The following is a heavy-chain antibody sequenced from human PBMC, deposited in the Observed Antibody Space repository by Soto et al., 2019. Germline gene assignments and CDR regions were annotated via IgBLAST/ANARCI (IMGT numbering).Heavy chain of an antibody. V-gene: IGHV3-74*01. CDR3: VRGAYRAYWVDP. Sequence: DVQLLESGGGIVQPGGSLRLSCTASGFPFISYWMHWVRQAPGKGLVWVSRINSDGSIINYADSVKGRFTISRDNAKNTVDLKMNSLRGEDTAVYVCVRGAYRAYWVDPWGQGTLVTVSS. D-gene: IGHD5-12*01. J-gene: IGHJ5*02. CDR2: INSDGSII. CDR1: GFPFISYW.